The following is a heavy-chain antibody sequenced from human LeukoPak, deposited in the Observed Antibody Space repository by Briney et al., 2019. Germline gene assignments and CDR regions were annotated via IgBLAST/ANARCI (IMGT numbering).Heavy chain of an antibody. D-gene: IGHD6-13*01. J-gene: IGHJ2*01. Sequence: GGSLRLSCAASGFTFSSYGMHWVRQAPGKGLEWVAFIRYDGSNKYYADSVKGRFTISRDNSKNTLYLQMNSLRAEDTAVYYCARAAYSSTWYSRYFDLWGRGTLVTVSS. CDR3: ARAAYSSTWYSRYFDL. CDR1: GFTFSSYG. CDR2: IRYDGSNK. V-gene: IGHV3-30*02.